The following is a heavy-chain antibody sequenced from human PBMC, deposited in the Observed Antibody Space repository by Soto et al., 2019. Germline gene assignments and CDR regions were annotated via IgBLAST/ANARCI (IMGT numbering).Heavy chain of an antibody. CDR2: INPNSGGT. CDR3: AREATRYCSGGSCQQTYGMDV. V-gene: IGHV1-2*04. D-gene: IGHD2-15*01. Sequence: GESLKISCKGSGYTFTGYYMHWVRQAPGQGLEWMGWINPNSGGTNYAQKFQGWVTMTRDTSISTAYMELSRLRSDDTAVYYCAREATRYCSGGSCQQTYGMDVWGQGNTVTVSS. CDR1: GYTFTGYY. J-gene: IGHJ6*02.